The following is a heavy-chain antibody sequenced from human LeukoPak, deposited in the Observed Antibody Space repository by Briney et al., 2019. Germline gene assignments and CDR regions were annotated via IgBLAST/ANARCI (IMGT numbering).Heavy chain of an antibody. CDR1: GFDFSSYG. D-gene: IGHD1-7*01. V-gene: IGHV3-30*02. J-gene: IGHJ4*02. CDR3: AKGWNWAIDY. Sequence: PGGSLRLSCAASGFDFSSYGMHWVRQAPGKGLEWVAYIHYDATTKDYADSVQGRFTISRDNSKNTLYLQMNDLRVEDMAVFYCAKGWNWAIDYWGQGTLVTVSS. CDR2: IHYDATTK.